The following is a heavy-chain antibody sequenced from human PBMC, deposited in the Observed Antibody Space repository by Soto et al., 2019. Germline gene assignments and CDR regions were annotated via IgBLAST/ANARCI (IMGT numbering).Heavy chain of an antibody. V-gene: IGHV3-30-3*01. CDR1: GFTFSSYA. D-gene: IGHD3-10*01. Sequence: GGSLRLSCAASGFTFSSYAMHWVRQAPGKGLEWVAVISYDGSNKYYADSVKGRFTISRDNSKNTLYLQMNSLRAEDTAVYYCAIEFVSIDYYGSGSYPPGDYWGQGTLVTVSS. CDR3: AIEFVSIDYYGSGSYPPGDY. J-gene: IGHJ4*02. CDR2: ISYDGSNK.